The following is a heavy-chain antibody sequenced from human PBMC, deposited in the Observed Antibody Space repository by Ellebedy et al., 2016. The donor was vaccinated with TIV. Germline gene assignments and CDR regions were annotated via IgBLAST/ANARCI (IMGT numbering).Heavy chain of an antibody. Sequence: AASVKVSCKASGYFFTSYYMHWVRQAPGQGLEWMGIINPSGDSTIYAQKFQGRATMTRDTSTSTVYMELRSLRSDDTAVYSCARDQSTKVVTPGPWGQGTLVTVSS. J-gene: IGHJ5*02. V-gene: IGHV1-46*01. CDR1: GYFFTSYY. CDR2: INPSGDST. CDR3: ARDQSTKVVTPGP. D-gene: IGHD4-23*01.